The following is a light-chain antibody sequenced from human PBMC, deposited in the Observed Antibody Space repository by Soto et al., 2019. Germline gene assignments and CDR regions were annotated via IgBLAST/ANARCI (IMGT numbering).Light chain of an antibody. J-gene: IGLJ1*01. CDR2: AVS. CDR3: SSHAGSNNYV. Sequence: QSALTRPPSASGSLGQSVTISCTGTSSDVGGYNYVSWYQLHPGKAPKLMIYAVSKRPSGVPDRFSGSKSGNTASLTVSGLQAEDEADYYCSSHAGSNNYVFGTGTKLTVL. CDR1: SSDVGGYNY. V-gene: IGLV2-8*01.